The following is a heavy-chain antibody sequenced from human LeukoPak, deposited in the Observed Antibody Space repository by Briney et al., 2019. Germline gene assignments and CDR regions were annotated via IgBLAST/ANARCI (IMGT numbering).Heavy chain of an antibody. CDR2: ISAYNGNT. CDR3: ARDYYDSSGYHPFDY. D-gene: IGHD3-22*01. CDR1: GYTFTSYG. V-gene: IGHV1-18*01. Sequence: ASVKVSCKASGYTFTSYGISWVRQAPGQGLEWMGWISAYNGNTNYAQKLQGRVTMTTDTSTSTAYMELRSLRSDDTAVYYCARDYYDSSGYHPFDYWGQGTLVTVSS. J-gene: IGHJ4*02.